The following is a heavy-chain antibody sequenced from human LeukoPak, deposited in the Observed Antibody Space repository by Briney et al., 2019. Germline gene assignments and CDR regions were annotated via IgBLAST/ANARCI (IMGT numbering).Heavy chain of an antibody. Sequence: SETLSLTCTVSGGSISSSSYYWGWIRQPPGKGLEWIGSIYYSGSTYYNPSLKGRVTISVDTSKNQFSLKLSSVTAADTAVYYCASLRERSYYARGFDYWGQGTLATVSS. CDR2: IYYSGST. V-gene: IGHV4-39*01. CDR1: GGSISSSSYY. J-gene: IGHJ4*02. D-gene: IGHD1-26*01. CDR3: ASLRERSYYARGFDY.